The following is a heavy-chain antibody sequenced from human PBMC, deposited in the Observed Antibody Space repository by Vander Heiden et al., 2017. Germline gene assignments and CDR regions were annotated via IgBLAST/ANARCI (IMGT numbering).Heavy chain of an antibody. Sequence: QVKVVESGGGVAQPGGSLRLSCAASGFTFSSYAMYWVRQAPGKGLEWVALMSYDGSEKYYAESVKGRFTISRDNSRNTLSLQMDSLRPEDTAVYYCAKVGGYNYAYGLDVWGQGTTVTVSS. D-gene: IGHD3-22*01. CDR2: MSYDGSEK. CDR3: AKVGGYNYAYGLDV. V-gene: IGHV3-30*18. CDR1: GFTFSSYA. J-gene: IGHJ6*02.